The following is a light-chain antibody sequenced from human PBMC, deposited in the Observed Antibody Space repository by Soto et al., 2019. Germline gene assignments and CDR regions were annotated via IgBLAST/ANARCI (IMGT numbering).Light chain of an antibody. CDR3: QQYGSSPYT. Sequence: EIVLTQSPATLSLSPGERATLSCGASQRVSSSYLAWYQQKPGLAPRLLIYDASSRATGIPDRFSGSGSGTDLNLTIRRLEPEDVAVYYCQQYGSSPYTFGQGTKLEIK. V-gene: IGKV3D-20*01. CDR2: DAS. CDR1: QRVSSSY. J-gene: IGKJ2*01.